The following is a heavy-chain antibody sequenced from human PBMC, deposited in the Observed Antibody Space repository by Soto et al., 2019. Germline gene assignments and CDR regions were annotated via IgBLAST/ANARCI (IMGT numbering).Heavy chain of an antibody. Sequence: PSETLSLTCTVSGGSVSSGSYYWSWIRQPPGKGLEWIGYIYYSGSTNYNPSLKSRVTISVDTSKNQFSLKLSSVTAADTAVYYCARVGATTTAFDYWGQGTLVTVSS. CDR3: ARVGATTTAFDY. J-gene: IGHJ4*02. CDR1: GGSVSSGSYY. D-gene: IGHD1-26*01. CDR2: IYYSGST. V-gene: IGHV4-61*01.